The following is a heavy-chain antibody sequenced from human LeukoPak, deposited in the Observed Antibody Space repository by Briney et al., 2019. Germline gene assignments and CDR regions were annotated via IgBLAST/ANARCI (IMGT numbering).Heavy chain of an antibody. J-gene: IGHJ4*02. V-gene: IGHV3-30*18. CDR3: AKDRDGYNSPFDY. CDR1: GFTFSSYG. D-gene: IGHD5-24*01. CDR2: ISYDGSNK. Sequence: GRSLRLSCAASGFTFSSYGMHWVRQAPGKGLEWVAVISYDGSNKYYADSVKGRFTISRDNSKNTLYLQMNSLRAEDTAVYFCAKDRDGYNSPFDYWGQGTLVTVSS.